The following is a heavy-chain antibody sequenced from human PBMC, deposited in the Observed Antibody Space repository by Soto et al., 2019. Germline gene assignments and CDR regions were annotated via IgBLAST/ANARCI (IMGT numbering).Heavy chain of an antibody. CDR1: GGTFSSYT. Sequence: SVKVSCKASGGTFSSYTISWVRQAPGQGLEWMGRIIPILGIANYAQKFQGRVTITADKSTSTAYMELSSLRSEDTAVYYCAKPGIAAAVPFDYWGQGTLVTVSS. CDR3: AKPGIAAAVPFDY. V-gene: IGHV1-69*02. J-gene: IGHJ4*02. CDR2: IIPILGIA. D-gene: IGHD6-13*01.